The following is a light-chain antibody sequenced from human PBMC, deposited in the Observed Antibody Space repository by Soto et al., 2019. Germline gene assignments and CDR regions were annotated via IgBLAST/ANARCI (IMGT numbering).Light chain of an antibody. CDR3: LQTFQLPLT. CDR2: EGF. Sequence: EIVVTQTPPSLSVTPGQSASISCRTRQSLLHTDGKTYLYWYLQKPGQPPHLLVYEGFNRFSGVPDRFSGSGSGTDFTLKISRVEAEDCGVYYCLQTFQLPLTFGGGTKVEI. J-gene: IGKJ4*01. CDR1: QSLLHTDGKTY. V-gene: IGKV2D-29*01.